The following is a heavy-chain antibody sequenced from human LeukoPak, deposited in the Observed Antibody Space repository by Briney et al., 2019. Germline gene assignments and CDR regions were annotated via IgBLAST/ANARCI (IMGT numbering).Heavy chain of an antibody. CDR3: ARALYYDILTGYQTHTYYFDY. J-gene: IGHJ4*02. CDR2: ISSMSSDI. CDR1: RVTFSGYT. Sequence: GGSLRLSCTASRVTFSGYTMSWVRQAPGKGLEWVASISSMSSDIYYAASVKGRFTISRDNARNSLYLQMSSLRAEDTAVYYCARALYYDILTGYQTHTYYFDYWGQRTLVTVSS. D-gene: IGHD3-9*01. V-gene: IGHV3-21*01.